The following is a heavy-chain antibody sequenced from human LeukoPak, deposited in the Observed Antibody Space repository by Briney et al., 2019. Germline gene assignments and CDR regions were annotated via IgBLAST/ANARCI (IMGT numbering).Heavy chain of an antibody. CDR3: ARPYSSSSGSNFDY. Sequence: GGSLRLSCVASGFIFKKYWMNWVRQAPGKGLEWVSSISSSSSYIYYADSVKGRFTISRDNAKNSLYLQMNSLRAEDTAVYYCARPYSSSSGSNFDYWGQGTLVTVSS. CDR2: ISSSSSYI. J-gene: IGHJ4*02. CDR1: GFIFKKYW. V-gene: IGHV3-21*01. D-gene: IGHD6-13*01.